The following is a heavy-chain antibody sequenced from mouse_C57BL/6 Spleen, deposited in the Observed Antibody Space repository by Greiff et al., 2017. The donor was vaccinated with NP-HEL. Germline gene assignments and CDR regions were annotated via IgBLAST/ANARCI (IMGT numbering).Heavy chain of an antibody. V-gene: IGHV5-4*01. J-gene: IGHJ3*01. CDR2: ISDGGSYT. CDR1: GFTFSSYA. CDR3: ARDFAY. Sequence: EVQGVESGGGLVKPGGSLKLSCAASGFTFSSYAMSWVRQTPEKRLEWVATISDGGSYTYSPDNVKGRFTISRDNAKNNLYLQMSHLKSEDTAMYYCARDFAYWGQGTLVTVSA.